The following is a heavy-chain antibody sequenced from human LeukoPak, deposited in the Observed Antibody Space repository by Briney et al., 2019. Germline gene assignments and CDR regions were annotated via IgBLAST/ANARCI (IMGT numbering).Heavy chain of an antibody. CDR1: GFTFSSYA. V-gene: IGHV3-23*01. CDR3: AKSGGPTYNYYYMDV. J-gene: IGHJ6*03. CDR2: ISGSGGST. D-gene: IGHD2-15*01. Sequence: GGSLRLSRAASGFTFSSYAMSWVRQAPGKGLEWVSAISGSGGSTYYADSVKGRFTISRDNSKNTLYLQMNSLRAEDTAVYYCAKSGGPTYNYYYMDVWGKGTTVTVSS.